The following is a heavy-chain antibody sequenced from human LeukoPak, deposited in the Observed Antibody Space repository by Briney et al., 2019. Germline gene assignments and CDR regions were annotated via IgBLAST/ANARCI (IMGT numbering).Heavy chain of an antibody. CDR3: ARGYYDSSGYYAPLSWFDP. CDR1: GFTFSDYY. Sequence: GTLRLSCAASGFTFSDYYMSWIRQPAGKGLEWIGRIYTSGSTNYNPSLKSRVTMSVDTSKNQFSLKLSSVTAADTAVYYCARGYYDSSGYYAPLSWFDPWGQGTLVTVSS. D-gene: IGHD3-22*01. V-gene: IGHV4-4*07. J-gene: IGHJ5*02. CDR2: IYTSGST.